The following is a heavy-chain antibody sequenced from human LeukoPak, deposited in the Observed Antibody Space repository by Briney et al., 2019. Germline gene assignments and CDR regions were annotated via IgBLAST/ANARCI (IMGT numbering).Heavy chain of an antibody. CDR1: GFTFSSYW. J-gene: IGHJ5*02. CDR3: ASFSRSNKVGGYNWFDP. CDR2: IKQDGSEK. D-gene: IGHD3-16*01. Sequence: GSLRLSCAASGFTFSSYWMGWVRQAPGKGLEWVANIKQDGSEKYYVDSVKGRFTISRDNAKNSLYLQMNSLRAEDTAVYYCASFSRSNKVGGYNWFDPWGQGTLVTVSS. V-gene: IGHV3-7*03.